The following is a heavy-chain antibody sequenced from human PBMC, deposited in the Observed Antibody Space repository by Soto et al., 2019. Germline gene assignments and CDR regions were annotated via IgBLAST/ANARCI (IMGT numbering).Heavy chain of an antibody. CDR2: IYYSGST. D-gene: IGHD3-9*01. J-gene: IGHJ5*02. CDR3: ARALRLGWFDP. CDR1: GGSISSYY. Sequence: SETLSLTCTVSGGSISSYYWSWIRQPPGKGLEWIGYIYYSGSTNYNPSLKSRVTISVDTSKNQFSMKLSSVTAADTAVYYCARALRLGWFDPWGQGTLVTVSS. V-gene: IGHV4-59*01.